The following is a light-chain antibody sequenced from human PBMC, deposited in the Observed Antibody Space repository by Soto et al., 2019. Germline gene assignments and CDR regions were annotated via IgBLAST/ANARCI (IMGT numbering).Light chain of an antibody. V-gene: IGKV1-39*01. CDR3: HQRYITHFT. J-gene: IGKJ3*01. CDR2: AAS. Sequence: DIQMTQSPSSLSASVGDRVTITCRASQSISSYLNWYQQKPGTAPKLLSYAASSLQSGVPSRFSVSGSGTDFTLTISSLQPEEFATYYCHQRYITHFTFGPGTKVDIK. CDR1: QSISSY.